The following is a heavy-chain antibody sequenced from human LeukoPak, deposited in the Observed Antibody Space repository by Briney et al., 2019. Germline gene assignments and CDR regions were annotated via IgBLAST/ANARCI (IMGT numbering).Heavy chain of an antibody. CDR3: ARSFTGRGHFDY. CDR1: GGSLSSYY. D-gene: IGHD1-14*01. V-gene: IGHV4-59*01. Sequence: SETLSLTCTVSGGSLSSYYWSWIRQPPGKGLEWIGYIYYSGSTNYNPSLKSRVTISVDTSKNQFSLKLSSVTAADTAVYYCARSFTGRGHFDYWGQGTLVTVSS. J-gene: IGHJ4*02. CDR2: IYYSGST.